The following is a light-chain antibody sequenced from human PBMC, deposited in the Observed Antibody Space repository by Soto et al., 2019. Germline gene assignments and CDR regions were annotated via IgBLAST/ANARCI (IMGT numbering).Light chain of an antibody. CDR2: GAS. CDR1: RSVGDY. Sequence: EIVLTQSPATLSLSPGERATLSCRASRSVGDYLAWYQQKPGQSPRLLVYGASNRATGIPARFSGSGSKTDFILTIGTHGPEDYGFYYWPPPRSSSTSFG. CDR3: PPPRSSSTS. V-gene: IGKV3-11*01. J-gene: IGKJ4*01.